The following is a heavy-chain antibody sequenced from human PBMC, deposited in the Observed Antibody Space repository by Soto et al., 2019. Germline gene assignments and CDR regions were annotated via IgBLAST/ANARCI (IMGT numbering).Heavy chain of an antibody. J-gene: IGHJ3*02. D-gene: IGHD3-3*01. CDR3: GRAISISGIVTDVYDI. CDR1: GGSFSGYI. V-gene: IGHV1-69*02. Sequence: QVQLVQSGAEVKKPGSSVKVSCMTSGGSFSGYIFTWVRQAPGQGLEWMGRIIPVHGITNYAQSLQGRVTITADTSSSTTYLELSILRSEDTAVYFCGRAISISGIVTDVYDIWGQGTMVIVSS. CDR2: IIPVHGIT.